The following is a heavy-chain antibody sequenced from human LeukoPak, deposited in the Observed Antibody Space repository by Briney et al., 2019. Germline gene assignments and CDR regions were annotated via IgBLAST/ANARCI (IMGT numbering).Heavy chain of an antibody. J-gene: IGHJ6*03. V-gene: IGHV3-21*01. Sequence: GGSLRLSCAASGFTFSSYTMNWVRQAPGKGLEWVSSISSSSSYIYYADSVEGRFTISRDNAKNSLYLQMNSLRAEDTAVYYCASSLVAGYYYYNYYYMDVWGKGTTVTISS. CDR2: ISSSSSYI. D-gene: IGHD5-18*01. CDR3: ASSLVAGYYYYNYYYMDV. CDR1: GFTFSSYT.